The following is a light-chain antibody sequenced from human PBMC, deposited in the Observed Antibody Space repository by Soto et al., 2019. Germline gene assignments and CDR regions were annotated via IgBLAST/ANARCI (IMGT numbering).Light chain of an antibody. CDR3: CSYAGSRYV. Sequence: QSLLTQPASVSGSPGQSITISCTGTTSDVGSYNLVSWYQQHPGKAPKLMIYEVSKRPSGVSNRFSGSKSGNTASLTISVLQAEDEADYYCCSYAGSRYVFGTGTKVTVL. J-gene: IGLJ1*01. CDR1: TSDVGSYNL. V-gene: IGLV2-23*02. CDR2: EVS.